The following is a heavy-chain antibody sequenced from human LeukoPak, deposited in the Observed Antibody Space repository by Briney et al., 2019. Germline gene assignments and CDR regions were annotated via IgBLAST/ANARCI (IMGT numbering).Heavy chain of an antibody. D-gene: IGHD4-17*01. V-gene: IGHV3-48*03. CDR2: ISSSGSTI. Sequence: GGSLRLSRAASGFTFSSYEMNWVRQAPGKGLEWVSYISSSGSTIYYADSVKGRFTISRDNAKNSLYLQMNSLRAEDTAVYYCATLLDYGDCEGVGPDLSWFDPWGQGTLVTVSS. CDR3: ATLLDYGDCEGVGPDLSWFDP. CDR1: GFTFSSYE. J-gene: IGHJ5*02.